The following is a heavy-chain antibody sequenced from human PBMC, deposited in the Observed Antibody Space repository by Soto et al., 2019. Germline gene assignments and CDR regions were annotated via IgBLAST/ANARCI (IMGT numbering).Heavy chain of an antibody. J-gene: IGHJ3*01. V-gene: IGHV4-4*02. D-gene: IGHD6-19*01. CDR1: GDSISNSRW. CDR3: AYSTGWYRHDV. Sequence: QVQLQESGPGLVKPSGTLSLTCAVSGDSISNSRWWPWVRQPPGKGLEWIGDIFHSGDTNYNPSLKSRVFISVDKSQNQFSLKVSSVTAAVTAVYYCAYSTGWYRHDVWGQGTLVTVSS. CDR2: IFHSGDT.